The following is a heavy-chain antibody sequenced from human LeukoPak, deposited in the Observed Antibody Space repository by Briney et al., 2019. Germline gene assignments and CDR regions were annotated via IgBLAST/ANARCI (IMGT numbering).Heavy chain of an antibody. Sequence: PSETLSLTCTVSGGSISSYYWGWIRQPPWKGLEGIGYIYYSGSTNYNPPLKSRVTISVDTSKNQFSLNVSFVTAADPAVYYCARVVPNWGAHDAFDIWGQGTMVTVSS. J-gene: IGHJ3*02. CDR3: ARVVPNWGAHDAFDI. CDR2: IYYSGST. D-gene: IGHD7-27*01. V-gene: IGHV4-59*01. CDR1: GGSISSYY.